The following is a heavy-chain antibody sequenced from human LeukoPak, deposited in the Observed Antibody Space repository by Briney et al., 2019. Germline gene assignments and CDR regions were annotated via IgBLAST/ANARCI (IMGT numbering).Heavy chain of an antibody. Sequence: GGSLRLSCAASGFTFSSYGMHWVRQASGKGLEWVSHITWDGGSTHYADSVEGRFTISRDNRENSLYLQMNSLRPEDTALYYCAKDRAARGRGNYFYMDVWGKGTTVTVSS. CDR1: GFTFSSYG. CDR2: ITWDGGST. J-gene: IGHJ6*03. D-gene: IGHD2/OR15-2a*01. CDR3: AKDRAARGRGNYFYMDV. V-gene: IGHV3-43D*03.